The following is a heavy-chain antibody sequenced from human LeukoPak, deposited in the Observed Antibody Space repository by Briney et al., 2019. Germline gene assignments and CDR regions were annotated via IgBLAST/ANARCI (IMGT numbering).Heavy chain of an antibody. CDR3: ARYQGSSGYRRAGAFDI. V-gene: IGHV4-34*01. CDR1: GGSFSGYY. J-gene: IGHJ3*02. CDR2: INHSGST. D-gene: IGHD3-22*01. Sequence: SETLSLTCAVYGGSFSGYYWSWIRQPPGKGLEWIGEINHSGSTNYNPSLKSRVTISVDTSKNQFSLKLSSVTAADTAVYYCARYQGSSGYRRAGAFDIWGQGTMVTVSS.